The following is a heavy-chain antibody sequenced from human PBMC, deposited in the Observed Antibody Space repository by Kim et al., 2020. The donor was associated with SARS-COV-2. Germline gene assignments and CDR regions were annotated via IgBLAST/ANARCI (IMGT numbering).Heavy chain of an antibody. Sequence: GGSLRLSCVASGFTVSDYYMSWVRQAPGKGLEWVSYISSSGATIYYADSVKGRFTISRDNAKNSLYLQMNSLRPQDTAVYFCAREGRDGYNPTFDSWGQGTLVTVSS. CDR3: AREGRDGYNPTFDS. J-gene: IGHJ4*02. CDR2: ISSSGATI. D-gene: IGHD5-12*01. CDR1: GFTVSDYY. V-gene: IGHV3-11*01.